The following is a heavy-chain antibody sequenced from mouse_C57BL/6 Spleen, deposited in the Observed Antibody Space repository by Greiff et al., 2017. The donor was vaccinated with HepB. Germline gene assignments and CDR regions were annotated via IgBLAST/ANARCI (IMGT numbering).Heavy chain of an antibody. Sequence: QVQLQQSGAELVRPGTSVKVSCKASGYAFTNYLIEWVKQRPGQGLEWIGVINPGSGGTNYNEKFKGKATLTADKSSSTAYMQLSSLTSEDSAVYFCARYDYDGPLFAYWGQGTLVTVSA. V-gene: IGHV1-54*01. CDR1: GYAFTNYL. J-gene: IGHJ3*01. CDR3: ARYDYDGPLFAY. CDR2: INPGSGGT. D-gene: IGHD2-4*01.